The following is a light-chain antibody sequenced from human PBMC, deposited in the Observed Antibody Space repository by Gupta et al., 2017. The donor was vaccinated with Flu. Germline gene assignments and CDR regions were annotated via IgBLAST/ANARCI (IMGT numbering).Light chain of an antibody. CDR2: YNK. CDR3: AAWDDSLNGPNWV. V-gene: IGLV1-44*01. J-gene: IGLJ3*02. CDR1: ISNIGGNP. Sequence: QSVLTQPPSASGTPGQRVTISCSGSISNIGGNPVYWYQQLPGTAPKLLVYYNKQRPPGVPDRFSGSKSGTSASLAISGLQSEDEADYYCAAWDDSLNGPNWVFGGGTKLTVL.